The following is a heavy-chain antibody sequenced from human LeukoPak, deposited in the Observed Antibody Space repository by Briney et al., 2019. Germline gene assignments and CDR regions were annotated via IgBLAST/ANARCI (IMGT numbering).Heavy chain of an antibody. CDR3: AREGGLGSNAFDI. V-gene: IGHV4-59*01. CDR2: IYYSGST. J-gene: IGHJ3*02. D-gene: IGHD3-10*01. CDR1: GGSISSYY. Sequence: SETLSLTCTVSGGSISSYYWSWIRQPPGKGLEWIGYIYYSGSTNYNPSLKSRVTISVDTSKNQFSLKLSSVTAADTAVYYCAREGGLGSNAFDIWGQGTMVTVSS.